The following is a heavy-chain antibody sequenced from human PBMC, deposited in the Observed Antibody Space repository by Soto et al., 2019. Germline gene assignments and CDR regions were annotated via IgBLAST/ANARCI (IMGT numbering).Heavy chain of an antibody. CDR1: GFTFRSYA. J-gene: IGHJ4*02. CDR2: ISGVGGST. Sequence: EVQLLESGGSLVQSGGSLRLSCEVSGFTFRSYAMTWVRQPPGKGLEWVSSISGVGGSTYYADSVRGRFTISRDNSNNTLYLQMNSLRVEDTAMYYCARFRSGIGWDYWGQGALVTVSS. V-gene: IGHV3-23*01. CDR3: ARFRSGIGWDY. D-gene: IGHD2-15*01.